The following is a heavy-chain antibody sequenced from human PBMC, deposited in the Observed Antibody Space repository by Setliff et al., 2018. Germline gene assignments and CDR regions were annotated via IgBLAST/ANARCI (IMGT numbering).Heavy chain of an antibody. J-gene: IGHJ1*01. CDR2: VYYSGYT. Sequence: PSETLSLTCTVSGGSVSSTSHYWGWIRQAPGKGMEWIGSVYYSGYTYSKPSLQSRVSXXXXASXXXXXXXXXXXTAADTAVYYCGRVDFTMIQGVVGHWGQGTLVTAPQ. D-gene: IGHD3-10*01. CDR1: GGSVSSTSHY. V-gene: IGHV4-39*01. CDR3: GRVDFTMIQGVVGH.